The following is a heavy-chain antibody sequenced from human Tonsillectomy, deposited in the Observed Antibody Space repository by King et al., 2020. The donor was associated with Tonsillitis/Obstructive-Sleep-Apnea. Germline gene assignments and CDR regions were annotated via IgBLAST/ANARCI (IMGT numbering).Heavy chain of an antibody. D-gene: IGHD4-11*01. CDR1: GFTFDDYG. CDR3: ARERATITRAFDS. Sequence: VQLVESGGGVVRPGGSLRLSCAASGFTFDDYGMSWVRQAPGKGLEWVSAINWNGGSPGYAASVKGRFPHARDNAKNSLYLQMNSLRAEDAALYYCARERATITRAFDSWGQGTLVTVSS. J-gene: IGHJ4*02. V-gene: IGHV3-20*04. CDR2: INWNGGSP.